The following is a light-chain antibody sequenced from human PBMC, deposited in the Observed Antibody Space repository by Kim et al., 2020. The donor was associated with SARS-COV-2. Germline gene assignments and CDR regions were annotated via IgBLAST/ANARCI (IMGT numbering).Light chain of an antibody. J-gene: IGKJ5*01. CDR3: QHYGNSPT. CDR2: GTS. V-gene: IGKV3-20*01. CDR1: QSVSSNN. Sequence: LDPGERSTLSCRASQSVSSNNLGWYQQKLGQAPRVLIYGTSTRATGIPDRFSGSGSGTDFTLTINRLEAEDFVVYYCQHYGNSPTFGQGTRLEIK.